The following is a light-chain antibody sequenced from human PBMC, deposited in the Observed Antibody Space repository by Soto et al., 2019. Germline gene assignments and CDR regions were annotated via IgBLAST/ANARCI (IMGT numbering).Light chain of an antibody. J-gene: IGLJ3*02. CDR1: NSEFGNYNL. Sequence: QSVLPQPASVSGSPGQSITISCTGTNSEFGNYNLVSWYQQLPDKAPKLIIYEGSKRPSGISNRFSGSKLGNTASLTISGLQAEDEADYYCCSYAGSSTFVFGGGTKLTVL. CDR2: EGS. CDR3: CSYAGSSTFV. V-gene: IGLV2-23*03.